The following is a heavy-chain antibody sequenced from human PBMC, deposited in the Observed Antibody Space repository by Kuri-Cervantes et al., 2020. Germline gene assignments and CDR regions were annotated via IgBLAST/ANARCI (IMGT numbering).Heavy chain of an antibody. CDR3: ARKTDYGDYVNFDY. CDR1: GYTFTGYY. D-gene: IGHD4-17*01. CDR2: INPNSGGT. J-gene: IGHJ4*02. V-gene: IGHV1-2*04. Sequence: ASVKVSCKASGYTFTGYYMHWVRQAPGQGLEWMGWINPNSGGTNYAQKFQGWVTMTRDTSISTAYMELSRLRSDDTAVYYCARKTDYGDYVNFDYWGQGTLVTVSS.